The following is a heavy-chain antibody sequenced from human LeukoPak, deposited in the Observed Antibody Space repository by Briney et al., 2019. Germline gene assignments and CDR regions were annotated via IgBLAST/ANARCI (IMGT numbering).Heavy chain of an antibody. CDR2: IIPIFGTA. V-gene: IGHV1-69*06. CDR3: ASRYYDYVWGSYRYGYYYYMDV. J-gene: IGHJ6*03. Sequence: GASVKVSCKASGCTFSSYAISWVRQAPGQGLEWMGVIIPIFGTANYAQKFQGRVTITADKSTSTAYMELSGLRSEDTAVYYCASRYYDYVWGSYRYGYYYYMDVWGKGTTVTVSS. D-gene: IGHD3-16*02. CDR1: GCTFSSYA.